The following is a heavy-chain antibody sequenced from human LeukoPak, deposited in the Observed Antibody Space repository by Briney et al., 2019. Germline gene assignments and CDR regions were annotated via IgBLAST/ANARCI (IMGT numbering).Heavy chain of an antibody. CDR2: IWYDGSNK. CDR1: GFTFSSYG. CDR3: AREGPRGNSQFDY. J-gene: IGHJ4*02. V-gene: IGHV3-33*01. Sequence: PGRSLRLSCAASGFTFSSYGMHWVRQAPGKGLEWVALIWYDGSNKYYADSVKGRFTISRDNSKNTPYLQMNSLRAEDTAVYYCAREGPRGNSQFDYWGQGTLVTVSS. D-gene: IGHD2/OR15-2a*01.